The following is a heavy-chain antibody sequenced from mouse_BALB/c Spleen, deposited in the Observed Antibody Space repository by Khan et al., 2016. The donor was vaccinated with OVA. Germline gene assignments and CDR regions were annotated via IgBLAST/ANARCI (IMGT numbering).Heavy chain of an antibody. CDR1: GYTFTSYT. Sequence: QVRLQQSGAELVKPGASVKMSCKASGYTFTSYTMHWVNQRPGQGLEWIGYINPSSGYTKYNQKFKDKATLTADKSSSTAYMQLSSLTSEDSAVYYCARKSTRASYWGQGTTLTVSS. V-gene: IGHV1-4*01. CDR3: ARKSTRASY. CDR2: INPSSGYT. J-gene: IGHJ2*01. D-gene: IGHD3-1*01.